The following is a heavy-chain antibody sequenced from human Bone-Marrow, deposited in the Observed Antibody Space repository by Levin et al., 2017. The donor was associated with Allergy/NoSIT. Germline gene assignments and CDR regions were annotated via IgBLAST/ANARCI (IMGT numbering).Heavy chain of an antibody. J-gene: IGHJ4*02. D-gene: IGHD6-13*01. CDR3: ARGAAASGSDF. V-gene: IGHV3-21*01. CDR1: GFNLGSYS. CDR2: VSAFSTYI. Sequence: GGSLRLSCDVSGFNLGSYSMNWVRQAPGKGLEWVSSVSAFSTYIYYADSVKGRFTISRDNARGSVYLQMNRLRAEDTAVYYCARGAAASGSDFWGLGDLVVVSS.